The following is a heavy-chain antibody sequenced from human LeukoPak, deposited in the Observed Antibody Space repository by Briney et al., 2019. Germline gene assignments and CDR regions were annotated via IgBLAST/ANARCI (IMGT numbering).Heavy chain of an antibody. J-gene: IGHJ4*02. CDR1: GDSISRYY. D-gene: IGHD5-12*01. V-gene: IGHV4-59*12. Sequence: SETLSLTCTVSGDSISRYYWSWLRQSPGKGLEWIGYIHYTGSTNYNPSLKSRVTISVDTSKNQFSMKLSSVTAADTAVYYCASYNNSGFKFWGQGTLVTASS. CDR3: ASYNNSGFKF. CDR2: IHYTGST.